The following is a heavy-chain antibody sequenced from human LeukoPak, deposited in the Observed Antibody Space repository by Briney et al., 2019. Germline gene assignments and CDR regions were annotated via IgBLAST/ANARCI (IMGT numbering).Heavy chain of an antibody. D-gene: IGHD4-17*01. CDR1: GGSISSGGYY. V-gene: IGHV4-31*03. CDR2: IYYSGST. Sequence: SQTLSLTCTVSGGSISSGGYYWSWIRQHPGKGLEWIGYIYYSGSTYYNPSLKSRVTISVDTSKNQFSLKLSSVTAADTAVYYCAKDHHPQDDVRGRPTDYWGQGTLVTVSS. J-gene: IGHJ4*02. CDR3: AKDHHPQDDVRGRPTDY.